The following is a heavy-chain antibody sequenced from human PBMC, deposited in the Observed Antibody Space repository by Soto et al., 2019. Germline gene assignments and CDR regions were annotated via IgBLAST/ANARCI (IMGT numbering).Heavy chain of an antibody. CDR1: A. V-gene: IGHV1-3*01. Sequence: ARHWARQAKEQRLEWMGWINAGNGNTKYSQKFQGRVTITRDTSASTAYMELSSLRSEDTAVYYCATGVNLSYDAYYFAFWGQGYLDLVSS. CDR3: ATGVNLSYDAYYFAF. D-gene: IGHD1-26*01. CDR2: INAGNGNT. J-gene: IGHJ4*02.